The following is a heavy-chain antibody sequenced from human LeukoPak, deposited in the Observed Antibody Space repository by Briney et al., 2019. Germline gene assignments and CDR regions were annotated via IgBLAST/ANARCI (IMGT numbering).Heavy chain of an antibody. CDR2: IKQDGSEK. CDR1: GFTFSSYW. J-gene: IGHJ6*02. Sequence: GGSLRLSCAASGFTFSSYWMSWVRQAPGKGLEWVANIKQDGSEKYYVDSVKGRFTISRDNAKNSLYLQMNSLRAEDTAVYYCARDLGTMVRGVSDVWGQGTTVTASS. D-gene: IGHD3-10*01. V-gene: IGHV3-7*01. CDR3: ARDLGTMVRGVSDV.